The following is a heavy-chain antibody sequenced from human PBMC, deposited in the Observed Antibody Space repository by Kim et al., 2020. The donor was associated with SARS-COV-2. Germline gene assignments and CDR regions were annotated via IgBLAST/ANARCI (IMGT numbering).Heavy chain of an antibody. V-gene: IGHV3-30-3*01. J-gene: IGHJ4*02. Sequence: GGSLRLSCAASGFTFSSYAMHWVRQAPGKGLEWVAVISYDGSNKYYADSVKGRFTISRDNSKNTLYLQMNSLRAEDTAVYYCARVPGAAAFDYWGQGTLVTVSS. CDR3: ARVPGAAAFDY. CDR2: ISYDGSNK. CDR1: GFTFSSYA. D-gene: IGHD2-2*01.